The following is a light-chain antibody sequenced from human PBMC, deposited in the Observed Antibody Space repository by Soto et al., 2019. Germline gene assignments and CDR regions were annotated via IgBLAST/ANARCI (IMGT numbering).Light chain of an antibody. CDR2: KAS. Sequence: DIQMTQSPSTLSASVGDRVTITCRASQSISSWLAWYQQKPGKAPKLLIYKASSLESGVPSRFSGSGSGTECTLTISSLQPDDFATYYCQQFNNSPWPFGQGTRVEIK. CDR1: QSISSW. J-gene: IGKJ1*01. CDR3: QQFNNSPWP. V-gene: IGKV1-5*03.